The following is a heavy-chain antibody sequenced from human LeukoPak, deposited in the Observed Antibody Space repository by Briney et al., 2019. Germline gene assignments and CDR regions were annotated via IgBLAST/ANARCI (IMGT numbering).Heavy chain of an antibody. CDR3: ARRGNYYDSSGYYHHWYFDL. Sequence: SETLSLTCTVSGGSISNYYWSWVRQPPGKGLEWIGYISYSGSTNYNPSLKSRVTISVDTSKNQFSLKVSSVTAADTAVYYCARRGNYYDSSGYYHHWYFDLWGPGTLVTVSS. CDR1: GGSISNYY. D-gene: IGHD3-22*01. CDR2: ISYSGST. J-gene: IGHJ2*01. V-gene: IGHV4-59*08.